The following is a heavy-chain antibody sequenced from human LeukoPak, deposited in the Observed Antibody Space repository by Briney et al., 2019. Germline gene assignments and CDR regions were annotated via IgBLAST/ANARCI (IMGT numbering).Heavy chain of an antibody. D-gene: IGHD3-10*01. CDR3: ASILLWFVYDY. J-gene: IGHJ4*02. Sequence: GGSLRLSCAASGLTFEDHGMSWVRQAPGKGLEWVSGVSGSGGSTYYADSVKGRFTISRDNSKNTLHLQMNSLRAEDTAVYYCASILLWFVYDYWGQGTLVTVSS. V-gene: IGHV3-23*01. CDR1: GLTFEDHG. CDR2: VSGSGGST.